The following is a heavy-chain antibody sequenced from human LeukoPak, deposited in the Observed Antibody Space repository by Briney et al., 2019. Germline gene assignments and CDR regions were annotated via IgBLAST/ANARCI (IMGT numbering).Heavy chain of an antibody. J-gene: IGHJ3*02. CDR2: ISTYNGDT. D-gene: IGHD3-10*01. CDR1: GGIFSSSA. Sequence: ASVKVSCKASGGIFSSSAINWVRQAPGQGLEWMGWISTYNGDTNYAQKLQGRVTMTTDTSTSTAYMELRSLRSDDTAVYYCARFGFYWDAFDIWGQGTMATVSS. V-gene: IGHV1-18*01. CDR3: ARFGFYWDAFDI.